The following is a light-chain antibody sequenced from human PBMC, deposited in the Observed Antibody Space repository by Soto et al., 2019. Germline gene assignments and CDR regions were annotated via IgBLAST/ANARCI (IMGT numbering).Light chain of an antibody. CDR3: QQYNSHWT. CDR1: ESISTW. J-gene: IGKJ1*01. V-gene: IGKV1-5*01. CDR2: DAY. Sequence: IQMTQSPSALSASVGDRVTLTCRASESISTWLAWYQQKPGKAPKLLIYDAYNLRSGVPSRFSGSGPGTEFTLTISSLQPDDFATYYCQQYNSHWTFGQGTKV.